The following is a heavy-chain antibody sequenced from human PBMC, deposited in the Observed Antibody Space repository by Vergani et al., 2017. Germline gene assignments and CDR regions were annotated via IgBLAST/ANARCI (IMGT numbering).Heavy chain of an antibody. V-gene: IGHV3-74*01. J-gene: IGHJ4*02. CDR2: INSDGSST. CDR1: GFTFSSYW. CDR3: ARETNKDVGGFQDY. D-gene: IGHD1/OR15-1a*01. Sequence: EVQLVESGGGLVQPGGSLRLSCAASGFTFSSYWMHWVRQAPGKGLVWVSRINSDGSSTSYADSVKGRFTISRDNAKNTLYLQMNSLRAEDTAVYYCARETNKDVGGFQDYWGQGTLVTVSS.